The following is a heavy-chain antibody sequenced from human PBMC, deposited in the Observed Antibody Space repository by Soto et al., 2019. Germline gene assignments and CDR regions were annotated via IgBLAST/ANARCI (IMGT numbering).Heavy chain of an antibody. CDR1: GFTFSSYS. CDR2: ISRSSYI. D-gene: IGHD6-19*01. J-gene: IGHJ4*02. V-gene: IGHV3-21*01. Sequence: GGSLRLSCAVSGFTFSSYSMNWVRQAPGKGLEWVSSISRSSYIYYADSVKGRFTISRDNAKNSLYLQMNSLRAEDTAIYYCAREREVAGFDYWGQGTLVTVSS. CDR3: AREREVAGFDY.